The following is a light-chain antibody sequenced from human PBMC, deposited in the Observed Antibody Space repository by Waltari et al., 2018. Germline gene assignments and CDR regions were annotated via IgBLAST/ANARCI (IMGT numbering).Light chain of an antibody. V-gene: IGLV1-40*02. Sequence: QSILTQPPSVSGAPGQRVTISCTGSSSNIGADHEVHWYQDFPGRGPKPLIYGNHHRPSGVPYRFSGPKSGTPASPTITGLQAEDEAGYYCQSFDTSLSDGVVFGGGTKV. J-gene: IGLJ2*01. CDR2: GNH. CDR3: QSFDTSLSDGVV. CDR1: SSNIGADHE.